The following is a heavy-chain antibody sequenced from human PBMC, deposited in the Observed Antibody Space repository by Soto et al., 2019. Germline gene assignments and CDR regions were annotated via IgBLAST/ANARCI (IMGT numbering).Heavy chain of an antibody. V-gene: IGHV3-23*01. CDR1: GFTFTNFA. CDR2: ISGTGDTT. J-gene: IGHJ4*02. CDR3: AKGYCSSTSCYFDY. D-gene: IGHD2-2*01. Sequence: GGSLRLSCPASGFTFTNFAMNWVRQAPGKGLEWVSVISGTGDTTYNADSVKGRFTISRDNSMNTAFLQMNSMRAEDTALYYCAKGYCSSTSCYFDYWGQGTLVTVSS.